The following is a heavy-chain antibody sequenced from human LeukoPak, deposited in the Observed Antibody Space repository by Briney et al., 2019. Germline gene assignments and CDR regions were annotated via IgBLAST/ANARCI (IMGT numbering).Heavy chain of an antibody. CDR3: ASPQRGSNERNYF. J-gene: IGHJ4*02. Sequence: GGSLRLSCAASGFTFSDYYMSWIRQAPGKGLEWVSYISSSGSTIYYADSVKGRFTISRDNAKNSLYLQMNSLRAEDTAVYYCASPQRGSNERNYFWGQGTLVTVSS. CDR2: ISSSGSTI. D-gene: IGHD1-14*01. CDR1: GFTFSDYY. V-gene: IGHV3-11*01.